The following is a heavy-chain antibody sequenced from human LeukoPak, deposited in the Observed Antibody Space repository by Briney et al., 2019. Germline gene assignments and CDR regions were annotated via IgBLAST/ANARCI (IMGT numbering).Heavy chain of an antibody. CDR2: IRSDGSNE. Sequence: GGSLRLSCAASGFSLSSYAMHWVRQAPGKGLEWVAFIRSDGSNEYYADSVKGRFTISRDNSKSTLYLQVNSLRAEGTAMYYCAKDGVPGSGRWLVDPWGQGTLVTVSS. V-gene: IGHV3-30*02. J-gene: IGHJ5*02. D-gene: IGHD3-10*01. CDR3: AKDGVPGSGRWLVDP. CDR1: GFSLSSYA.